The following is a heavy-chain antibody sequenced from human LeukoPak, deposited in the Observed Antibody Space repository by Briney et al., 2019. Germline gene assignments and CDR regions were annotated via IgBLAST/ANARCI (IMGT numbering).Heavy chain of an antibody. CDR1: GGSISSGGYY. Sequence: SETLSLTCTVSGGSISSGGYYWSWIRQHPGKGLEWIGYIYYSGNTYYNPSLKSRVTISVDTSKNQFSLKLSSVTAADTAVYYCARDQSYGGWRMDIWGQGTMVTVSS. J-gene: IGHJ3*02. D-gene: IGHD4-17*01. V-gene: IGHV4-31*03. CDR2: IYYSGNT. CDR3: ARDQSYGGWRMDI.